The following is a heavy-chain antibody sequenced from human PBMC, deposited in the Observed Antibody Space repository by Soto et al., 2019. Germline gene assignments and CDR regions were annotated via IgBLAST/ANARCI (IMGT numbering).Heavy chain of an antibody. V-gene: IGHV4-59*01. CDR1: GGSISSYY. D-gene: IGHD3-9*01. CDR2: VYYSGST. Sequence: SETLSLTCTVSGGSISSYYWSWIRQPPGKGLEWIGYVYYSGSTNYNPSLKSRVTISVDTSKNQFSLKLSSVTAADTAVYYCARARTYYDISEQYNWFDPWGQGTLVTVSS. J-gene: IGHJ5*02. CDR3: ARARTYYDISEQYNWFDP.